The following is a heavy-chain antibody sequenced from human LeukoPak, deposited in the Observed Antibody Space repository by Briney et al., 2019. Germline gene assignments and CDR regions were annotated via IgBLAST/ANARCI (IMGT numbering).Heavy chain of an antibody. CDR3: ASGGDYGDY. J-gene: IGHJ4*02. CDR1: GFTFSSYR. Sequence: GGSLRLSCAASGFTFSSYRMNCVRHPPGKGLEWVSSISSSRSHIYYADSVKGRFTNSRDNAKNSLYLQMNSLRAEDTAVYYCASGGDYGDYWGQGTLVTVSS. CDR2: ISSSRSHI. D-gene: IGHD4-17*01. V-gene: IGHV3-21*01.